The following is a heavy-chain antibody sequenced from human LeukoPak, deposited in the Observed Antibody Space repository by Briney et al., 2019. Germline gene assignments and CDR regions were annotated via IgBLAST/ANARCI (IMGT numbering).Heavy chain of an antibody. CDR3: ARDLGGSPYYYGMDV. D-gene: IGHD1-26*01. CDR1: GGSFSGYY. J-gene: IGHJ6*02. CDR2: VYYNGTP. V-gene: IGHV4-34*11. Sequence: PSETLSLTCAAYGGSFSGYYWSWIRQPPGKGLEWIGHVYYNGTPRHNPHFKSRVTISIDTSKKQFSLKLSSVTAADTAVYFCARDLGGSPYYYGMDVWGLGITVTVSS.